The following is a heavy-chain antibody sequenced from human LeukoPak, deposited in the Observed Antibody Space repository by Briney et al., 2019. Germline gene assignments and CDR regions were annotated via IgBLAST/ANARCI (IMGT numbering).Heavy chain of an antibody. J-gene: IGHJ6*02. CDR3: AKADCGGECYYVMAV. CDR1: GFTFTSYA. D-gene: IGHD2-21*01. Sequence: GGSLRLSCAASGFTFTSYAMTWVRQAPGKGLEWVSGISGSGARTFYGDSVKGRFIISRDNSKNTLDLQMNSLRAEDTGTYYCAKADCGGECYYVMAVWGQGTTVTVSS. V-gene: IGHV3-23*01. CDR2: ISGSGART.